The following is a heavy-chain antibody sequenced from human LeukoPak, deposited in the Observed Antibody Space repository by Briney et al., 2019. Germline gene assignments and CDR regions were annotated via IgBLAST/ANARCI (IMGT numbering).Heavy chain of an antibody. D-gene: IGHD7-27*01. CDR3: VRSNWAYMDV. Sequence: GGSLRLSCTASGFLFTTYWELWARQAPGKGPMWVSRIHKETGETKYADSVRGRFTMSIDNSKWTVYLQMNNLRADDTGIYYCVRSNWAYMDVGGKGTTVTVSS. J-gene: IGHJ6*03. V-gene: IGHV3-74*03. CDR2: IHKETGET. CDR1: GFLFTTYW.